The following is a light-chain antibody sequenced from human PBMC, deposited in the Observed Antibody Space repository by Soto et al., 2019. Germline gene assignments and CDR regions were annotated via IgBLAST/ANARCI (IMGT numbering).Light chain of an antibody. CDR3: HQGFT. Sequence: EIVLTQSPATLSLSPGERATLSCRASQSVGTYLAWYQQKPGQAPRLLIYDASNRATGIPARFSGSGSGPDFTLTISSLEPEDFAVYYCHQGFTFGPGTKVDIK. V-gene: IGKV3-11*01. CDR2: DAS. J-gene: IGKJ3*01. CDR1: QSVGTY.